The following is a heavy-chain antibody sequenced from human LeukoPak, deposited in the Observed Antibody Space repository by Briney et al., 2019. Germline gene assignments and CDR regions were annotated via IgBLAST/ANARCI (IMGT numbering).Heavy chain of an antibody. CDR3: VACSSASCYGDRFDP. CDR2: ISADGST. J-gene: IGHJ5*02. D-gene: IGHD2-2*01. V-gene: IGHV3-23*01. Sequence: PGGSLRLSCAASGFTFASYAMTWVRQAQGKGLEWVSSISADGSTYYADSVKGRFTISRDNSRDTFFLEMNSLRAEDTALYYCVACSSASCYGDRFDPWGQGTLVTVSS. CDR1: GFTFASYA.